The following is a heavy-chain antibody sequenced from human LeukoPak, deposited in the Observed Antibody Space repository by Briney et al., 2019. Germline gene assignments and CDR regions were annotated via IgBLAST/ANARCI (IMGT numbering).Heavy chain of an antibody. D-gene: IGHD5-18*01. CDR3: ARGYSYEYYYYGMDV. CDR2: ISAYNGNT. J-gene: IGHJ6*02. CDR1: GYTFTSYG. Sequence: GASVKVSCKASGYTFTSYGISWVRQAPGQGLEWMGWISAYNGNTNYAQKLQGRVTMTTDTSTSTAYMELRSLRSEDTAVYYCARGYSYEYYYYGMDVWGQGTTVTVSS. V-gene: IGHV1-18*01.